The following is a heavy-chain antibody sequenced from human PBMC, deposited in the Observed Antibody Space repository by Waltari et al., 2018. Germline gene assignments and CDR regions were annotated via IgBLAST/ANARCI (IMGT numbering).Heavy chain of an antibody. Sequence: QVQLQQWGAGLLKPSETLSLTCAVYGGSFSGRYWSWIRQPPGKGLEWIGEINHSGSINYNPSLNSRVTISVDTSKNQFSLKLSSMTAADTAVYYCASTTNGDSSTFYYGDYWGQGTLVTVSS. J-gene: IGHJ4*02. D-gene: IGHD3-22*01. V-gene: IGHV4-34*01. CDR2: INHSGSI. CDR3: ASTTNGDSSTFYYGDY. CDR1: GGSFSGRY.